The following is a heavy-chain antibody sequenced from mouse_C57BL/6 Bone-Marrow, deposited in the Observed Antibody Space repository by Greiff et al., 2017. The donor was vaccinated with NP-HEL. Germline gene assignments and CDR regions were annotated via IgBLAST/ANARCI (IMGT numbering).Heavy chain of an antibody. Sequence: VMLVESGPGLVQPSQSLSITCTVSGFSLTSYGVHWVRQSPGKGLEWLGVIWSGGSTDYNAAFISRLSISKDNSKSQVFFKMNSLQADDTAIYYCARRDFYYGSSPWFAYWGQGTLVTVSA. CDR2: IWSGGST. V-gene: IGHV2-2*01. D-gene: IGHD1-1*01. CDR1: GFSLTSYG. CDR3: ARRDFYYGSSPWFAY. J-gene: IGHJ3*01.